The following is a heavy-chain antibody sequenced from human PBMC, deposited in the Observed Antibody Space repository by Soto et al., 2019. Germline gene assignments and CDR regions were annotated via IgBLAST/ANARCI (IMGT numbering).Heavy chain of an antibody. V-gene: IGHV4-34*01. Sequence: SETLSLTCAVYGGSFSGYYWSWIRQPPRKGLEWIGEINHSGSTNYNPSLKSRVTISVDTSKNQFSLKLSSVTAADTAVYYCARVRSRITMVRGVNDYWGQGTLVTVSS. J-gene: IGHJ4*02. CDR3: ARVRSRITMVRGVNDY. CDR2: INHSGST. D-gene: IGHD3-10*01. CDR1: GGSFSGYY.